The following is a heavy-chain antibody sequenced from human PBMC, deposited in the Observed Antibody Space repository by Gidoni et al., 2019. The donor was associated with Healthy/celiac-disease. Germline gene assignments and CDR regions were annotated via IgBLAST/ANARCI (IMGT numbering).Heavy chain of an antibody. CDR2: SSGSGYRT. J-gene: IGHJ4*02. V-gene: IGHV3-23*01. CDR1: GFTFSSFA. D-gene: IGHD1-26*01. CDR3: ATGGWELLALDY. Sequence: EVQLLESGGGLVQPGGSLRVSCVASGFTFSSFAMSWVRPAPGKGLEWVSASSGSGYRTYYADSGKGRFTISRDNSKNTLFLKMNSLRAEETAIYYCATGGWELLALDYWGQGTLVTVSS.